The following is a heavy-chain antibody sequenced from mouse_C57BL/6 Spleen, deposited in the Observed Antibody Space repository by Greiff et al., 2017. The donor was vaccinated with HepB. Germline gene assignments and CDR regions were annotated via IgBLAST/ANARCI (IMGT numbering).Heavy chain of an antibody. CDR1: GYAFTNYL. J-gene: IGHJ1*03. CDR3: ARSEHLDV. Sequence: QVQLQQSGAELVRPGTSVKVSCKASGYAFTNYLIEWIKQRPGQGLEWIGVINPGSGGTNYNEKFKGKATLTAAKSSSTAYMQLSSLTSEDSAVYFCARSEHLDVWGTGTTVTVSS. V-gene: IGHV1-54*01. CDR2: INPGSGGT.